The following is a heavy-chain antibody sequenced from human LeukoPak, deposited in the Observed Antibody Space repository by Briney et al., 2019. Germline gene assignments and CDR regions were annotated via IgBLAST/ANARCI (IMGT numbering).Heavy chain of an antibody. V-gene: IGHV4-34*01. Sequence: PSETLSLTCAVYGGSFSGYYWSWIRQPPGKGLEWIGEINHSGSTNYNPSLKSRVTISVDTSKNQFSLKLSSVTAADTAVYYCASPRGGRWGQGTLVTVSS. J-gene: IGHJ4*02. CDR1: GGSFSGYY. D-gene: IGHD3-10*01. CDR2: INHSGST. CDR3: ASPRGGR.